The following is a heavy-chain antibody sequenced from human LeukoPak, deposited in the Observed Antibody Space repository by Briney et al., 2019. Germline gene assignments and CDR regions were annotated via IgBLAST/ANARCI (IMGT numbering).Heavy chain of an antibody. J-gene: IGHJ4*02. D-gene: IGHD5-24*01. CDR1: GGTFSSYA. CDR2: IIPIFGTA. CDR3: AQSRDGYNSFDY. Sequence: GASVKVSCKASGGTFSSYAISWVRQAPGQGLEWMGGIIPIFGTANYAQKFQGRVTITADESTSTAYTELSSLRSEDTAVYYCAQSRDGYNSFDYWGQGTLVTVSS. V-gene: IGHV1-69*13.